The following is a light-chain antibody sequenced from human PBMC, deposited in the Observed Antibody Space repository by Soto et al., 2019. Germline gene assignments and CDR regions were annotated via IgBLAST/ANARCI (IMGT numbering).Light chain of an antibody. CDR2: TNN. J-gene: IGLJ1*01. CDR1: NSNIGAGYD. V-gene: IGLV1-40*01. Sequence: QSVLTQPPSVSGAPGQRVTISCTGSNSNIGAGYDVHWYLQLPGTAPKLLVYTNNNRPSGVPDRFSGSKSGTSASLAITGLXAEDEADYYWQSYDSRLSAYVFGTGTKVTVL. CDR3: QSYDSRLSAYV.